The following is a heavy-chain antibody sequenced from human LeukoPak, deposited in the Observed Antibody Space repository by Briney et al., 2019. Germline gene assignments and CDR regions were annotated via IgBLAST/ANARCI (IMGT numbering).Heavy chain of an antibody. CDR3: AKSAGTGSVRGYFDY. Sequence: PGGSLRLSCAASGFTFSSYGMHWVRQAPGKGLEWVAVISYDGSNKYYADSVKGRFTISRDNSKNTLYLQMDSLRAEDTAVYYCAKSAGTGSVRGYFDYWGQGTLVTVSS. J-gene: IGHJ4*02. D-gene: IGHD2-2*01. CDR2: ISYDGSNK. CDR1: GFTFSSYG. V-gene: IGHV3-30*18.